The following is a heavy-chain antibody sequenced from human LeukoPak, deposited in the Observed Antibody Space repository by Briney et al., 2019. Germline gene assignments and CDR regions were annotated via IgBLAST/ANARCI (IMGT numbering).Heavy chain of an antibody. CDR2: ISYDGSNK. J-gene: IGHJ4*02. Sequence: GGSLRLSCAASGFTFSSYAMHWVRQAPGKGLEWVAVISYDGSNKYYADSVKGRFTISRDNSKSTLYLQMNSLRAEDTAVYYCARGPIRPSYYDFWSGPLDYWGQGTLVTVSS. CDR1: GFTFSSYA. V-gene: IGHV3-30-3*01. D-gene: IGHD3-3*01. CDR3: ARGPIRPSYYDFWSGPLDY.